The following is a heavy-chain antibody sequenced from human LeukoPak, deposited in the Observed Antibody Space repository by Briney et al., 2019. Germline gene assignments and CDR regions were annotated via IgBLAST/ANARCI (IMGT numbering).Heavy chain of an antibody. CDR2: INQDGSEN. CDR1: GFTFSSYE. D-gene: IGHD4-23*01. J-gene: IGHJ4*02. Sequence: GGSLRLSCAASGFTFSSYEMNWVRQAPGKGLEWVANINQDGSENYYVDSVKGRFTISRDNAENSLYLQMNSLRAEDTAVYYCAREVTPYYWGQGTLVTVSS. V-gene: IGHV3-7*01. CDR3: AREVTPYY.